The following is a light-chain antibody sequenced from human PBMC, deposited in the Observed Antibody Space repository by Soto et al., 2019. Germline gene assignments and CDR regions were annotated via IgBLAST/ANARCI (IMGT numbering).Light chain of an antibody. V-gene: IGLV2-14*03. CDR1: SSDVGGYNY. J-gene: IGLJ1*01. CDR2: DVS. Sequence: QSVLTQPASVSGSPGQSITISCTGTSSDVGGYNYVSWYQQHPGKAPKLMIYDVSDRPSGVSNRFSGSQSGNTASLTISGLQAEDEGDYYCSSYTSSSTQVFGTGTKLTVL. CDR3: SSYTSSSTQV.